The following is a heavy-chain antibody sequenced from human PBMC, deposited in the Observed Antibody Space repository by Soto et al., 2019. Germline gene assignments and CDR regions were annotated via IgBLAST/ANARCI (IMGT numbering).Heavy chain of an antibody. CDR1: GGSISSGDYY. J-gene: IGHJ6*02. CDR2: IYYSGST. Sequence: QVQLQESGPGLVKPSQTLSLTCTVSGGSISSGDYYWSWIRQPPGKGLEWIGYIYYSGSTYYNPSLKSRVTISVDTSKHQFSLKLSSVTAADTAVYYCARRVGVVRSYYYYGMDVWGQGTTVTVSS. V-gene: IGHV4-30-4*01. CDR3: ARRVGVVRSYYYYGMDV. D-gene: IGHD2-15*01.